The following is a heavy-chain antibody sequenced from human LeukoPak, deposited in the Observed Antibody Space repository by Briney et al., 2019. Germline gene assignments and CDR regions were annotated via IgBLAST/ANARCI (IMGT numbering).Heavy chain of an antibody. CDR2: IGISSGNT. CDR3: ARDTKYAFDN. CDR1: GFTFSSYS. J-gene: IGHJ4*02. V-gene: IGHV3-48*01. Sequence: GGSLRLSCAASGFTFSSYSMNWVREAPGKGLEWISYIGISSGNTKYAGSVKGRFTISGDKAKNSVYLQMNSLRVEDTAVYYGARDTKYAFDNWGQGTLVTVSS. D-gene: IGHD2-2*01.